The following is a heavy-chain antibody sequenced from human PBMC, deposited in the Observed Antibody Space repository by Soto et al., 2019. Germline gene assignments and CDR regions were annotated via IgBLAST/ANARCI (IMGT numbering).Heavy chain of an antibody. V-gene: IGHV4-31*03. J-gene: IGHJ5*02. CDR1: GGSISSGGYY. CDR2: IYYSGST. CDR3: ARAEQQLVLIWFDP. Sequence: QVQLQESGPGLVKPSQTLSLTCTVSGGSISSGGYYWSWIRQHPGKGLEWIGYIYYSGSTYYNPSLKSRVTMSVDTSKNQFALKLSSVTAADTAVYYCARAEQQLVLIWFDPWGQGTLVTVSS. D-gene: IGHD6-13*01.